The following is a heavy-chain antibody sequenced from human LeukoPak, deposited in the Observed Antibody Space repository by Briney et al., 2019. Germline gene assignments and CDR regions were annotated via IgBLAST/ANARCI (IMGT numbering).Heavy chain of an antibody. CDR3: ARGPNYYYFSYMDV. J-gene: IGHJ6*03. CDR2: FNHSGST. V-gene: IGHV4-34*01. Sequence: SETLSLLCAVYVGSFCRYHWRGTPRPPGKALVCLGDFNHSGSTNYNPSLKSRVTISVDTSKNQFSLKLSSVTAADTAVYYCARGPNYYYFSYMDVWGKGTTVTVSS. CDR1: VGSFCRYH.